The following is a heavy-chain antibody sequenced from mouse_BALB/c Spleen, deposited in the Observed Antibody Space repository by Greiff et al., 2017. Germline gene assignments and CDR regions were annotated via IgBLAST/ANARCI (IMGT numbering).Heavy chain of an antibody. CDR3: ARSSDYYGSSPYWYFDV. Sequence: EVQVVESGGGLVQPGGSRKLSCAASGFTFSSFGMHWVRQAPEKGLEWVAYISSGSSTIYYADTVKGRFTISRDNPKNTLFLQMTSLRSEDTAMYYCARSSDYYGSSPYWYFDVWGAGTTVTVSS. CDR2: ISSGSSTI. V-gene: IGHV5-17*02. D-gene: IGHD1-1*01. J-gene: IGHJ1*01. CDR1: GFTFSSFG.